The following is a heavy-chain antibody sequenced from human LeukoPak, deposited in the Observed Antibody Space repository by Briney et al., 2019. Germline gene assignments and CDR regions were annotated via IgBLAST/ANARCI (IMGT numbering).Heavy chain of an antibody. V-gene: IGHV4-30-4*01. CDR1: GGSISSGDYY. CDR2: IYYSGST. D-gene: IGHD1-26*01. CDR3: ARSAGATHFDY. Sequence: SQTLSLTCTVSGGSISSGDYYWGWIRQPPGKGLEWIGYIYYSGSTYYNPSLKSRVTISVDTSKNQFSLKLSSVTAADTAVYYCARSAGATHFDYWGQGTLVTVSS. J-gene: IGHJ4*02.